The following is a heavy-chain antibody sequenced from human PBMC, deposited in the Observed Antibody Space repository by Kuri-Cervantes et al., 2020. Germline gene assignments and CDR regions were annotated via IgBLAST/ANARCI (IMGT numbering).Heavy chain of an antibody. J-gene: IGHJ4*02. CDR2: ISSSSSYI. CDR3: ARAGCGGNYFDY. D-gene: IGHD4-23*01. Sequence: GESLKISCAASGFTFSSYSMNWVRQAPGKGLEWVSSISSSSSYIYYADSVKGRFTISRDNAKNSLYLQMNSLRDEDTAVYYCARAGCGGNYFDYWGQGTLVTVSS. V-gene: IGHV3-21*01. CDR1: GFTFSSYS.